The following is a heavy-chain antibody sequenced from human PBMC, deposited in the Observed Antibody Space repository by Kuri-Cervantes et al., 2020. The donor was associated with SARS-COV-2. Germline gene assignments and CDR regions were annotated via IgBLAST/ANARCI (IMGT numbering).Heavy chain of an antibody. V-gene: IGHV4-39*07. CDR3: ARGRIGYSSGWSYWYFDL. CDR1: GGSISSSSYY. Sequence: ESLKISCTVSGGSISSSSYYWGWIRQPPGKGLEWIGSIYYSGSTNYNPSLKSRVTISVDTSKNQFSLKLSSVTAADTAVYYCARGRIGYSSGWSYWYFDLWGRGTLVTVSS. CDR2: IYYSGST. J-gene: IGHJ2*01. D-gene: IGHD6-19*01.